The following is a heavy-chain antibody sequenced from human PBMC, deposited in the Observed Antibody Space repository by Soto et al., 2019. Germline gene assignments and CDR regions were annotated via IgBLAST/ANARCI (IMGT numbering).Heavy chain of an antibody. D-gene: IGHD3-10*01. J-gene: IGHJ3*01. CDR1: GYTFTSYA. CDR3: ARGDMVRGVLDAFDL. CDR2: INAGNGNT. V-gene: IGHV1-3*01. Sequence: QVQLVQSGAEVKKPGASVKVSCKASGYTFTSYAMHWVRQAPGQRLEWMGWINAGNGNTKYSQKFQGRVTITRDTSASTAYMELSSLRSEDTAVYYCARGDMVRGVLDAFDLWGQGTMVTVSS.